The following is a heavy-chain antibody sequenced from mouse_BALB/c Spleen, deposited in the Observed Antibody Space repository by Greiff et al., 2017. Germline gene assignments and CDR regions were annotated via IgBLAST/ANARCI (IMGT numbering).Heavy chain of an antibody. Sequence: QVHVKQSGAELARPGASVKLSCKASGYTFTSYWMQWVKQRPGQGLEWIGAIYPGDGDTRYTQKFKGKATLTADKSSSTAYMQLSSLASEDSAVYYCARYDYDVSYYAMDYWGQGTSVTVSS. V-gene: IGHV1-87*01. CDR2: IYPGDGDT. CDR3: ARYDYDVSYYAMDY. D-gene: IGHD2-4*01. CDR1: GYTFTSYW. J-gene: IGHJ4*01.